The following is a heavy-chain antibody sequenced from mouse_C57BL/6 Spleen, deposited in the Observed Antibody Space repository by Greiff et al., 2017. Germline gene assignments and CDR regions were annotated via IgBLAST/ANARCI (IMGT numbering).Heavy chain of an antibody. Sequence: VQLQQSGTVLARPGASVKMSCKTSGYTFTSYWMHWVKQRPGQGLEWIGAIYPGNSDTSYNQKFKGKAKLTAVTSASTAYMELSSLTNEDSAVYYCTRSLITTVVAPYAMDYWGQGTSVTVSS. J-gene: IGHJ4*01. CDR1: GYTFTSYW. CDR2: IYPGNSDT. CDR3: TRSLITTVVAPYAMDY. D-gene: IGHD1-1*01. V-gene: IGHV1-5*01.